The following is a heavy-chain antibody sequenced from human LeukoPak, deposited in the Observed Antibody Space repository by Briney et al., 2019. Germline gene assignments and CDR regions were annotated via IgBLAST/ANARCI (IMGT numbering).Heavy chain of an antibody. D-gene: IGHD6-13*01. V-gene: IGHV3-23*01. CDR2: ISGSGGSI. J-gene: IGHJ4*02. Sequence: GGSLRLSCAASGFTFSSYAMSWVRQAPGKGLEWVSAISGSGGSIYYADSVKGRFTISRDNSKNTLYLQMNSLRAEDTAVYYCARNGPIAAAAPLRYWGQGTLVTVSS. CDR3: ARNGPIAAAAPLRY. CDR1: GFTFSSYA.